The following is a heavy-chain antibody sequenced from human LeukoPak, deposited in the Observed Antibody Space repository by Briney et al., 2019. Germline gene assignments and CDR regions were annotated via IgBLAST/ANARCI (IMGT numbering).Heavy chain of an antibody. CDR1: EFTFSSYS. CDR2: ITNSGNSK. J-gene: IGHJ4*02. Sequence: PGGSLRLSCAASEFTFSSYSMNWVRQAPGKGLEWVSYITNSGNSKSYADSVKGRFTISRDNTKNSLYLQMNGLRAEDTAVYYCAKTQLRWTGYHDYWGQGTLVTVSS. D-gene: IGHD3/OR15-3a*01. CDR3: AKTQLRWTGYHDY. V-gene: IGHV3-48*01.